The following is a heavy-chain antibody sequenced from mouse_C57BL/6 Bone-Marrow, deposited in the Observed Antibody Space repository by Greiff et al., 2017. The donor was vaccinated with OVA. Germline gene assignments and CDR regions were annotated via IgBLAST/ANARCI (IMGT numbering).Heavy chain of an antibody. CDR2: IWSGGST. CDR1: GFSLTSYG. Sequence: VQLQESGPGLVQPSQSLSITCTVSGFSLTSYGVHWVRQPPGKGLEWLGVIWSGGSTDYNAAFISRLSISKDNSKSQVFFKMNSLQADDTAIYYCAKKGYSNYWYFDVWGTGTTVTVSS. D-gene: IGHD2-5*01. CDR3: AKKGYSNYWYFDV. V-gene: IGHV2-4*01. J-gene: IGHJ1*03.